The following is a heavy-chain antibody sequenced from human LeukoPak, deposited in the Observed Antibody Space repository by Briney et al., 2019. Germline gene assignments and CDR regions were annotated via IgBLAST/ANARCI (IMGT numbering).Heavy chain of an antibody. V-gene: IGHV4-59*01. Sequence: PSETLSLTXSVSGDSIISYYWNWLRQTPGKGLEWIGNIHHFGRTEYNSSLRSRVTMFPDSSKNQFSLKLTSVTPTDTAVYYCARGLWTQPGLVPFNYWGQGILVTVSS. D-gene: IGHD5-18*01. CDR2: IHHFGRT. CDR3: ARGLWTQPGLVPFNY. CDR1: GDSIISYY. J-gene: IGHJ4*02.